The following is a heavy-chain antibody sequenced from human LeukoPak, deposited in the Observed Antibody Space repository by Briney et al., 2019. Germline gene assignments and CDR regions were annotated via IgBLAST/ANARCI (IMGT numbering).Heavy chain of an antibody. CDR2: IYPGDSDT. CDR3: ARHGTVVTGDSSSWTHNWFDP. J-gene: IGHJ5*02. Sequence: GESLKISCKGSGYSFTSYWIGWVRQMPGKGLEWMGIIYPGDSDTRYSPSFQGQVTISADKTISTAYLQWSSLKASDTAMYYCARHGTVVTGDSSSWTHNWFDPWGQGTLVTVSS. D-gene: IGHD6-13*01. CDR1: GYSFTSYW. V-gene: IGHV5-51*01.